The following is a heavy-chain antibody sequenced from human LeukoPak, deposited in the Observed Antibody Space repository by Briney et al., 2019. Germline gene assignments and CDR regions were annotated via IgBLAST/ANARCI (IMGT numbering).Heavy chain of an antibody. CDR3: ARYYSRVWQGGAFDY. Sequence: SETLSLTCAVYGGSFSGYYWTWIRQPPGKGLEWIGEINHSGRTNHNPSIKSRVTISVDTSKNQFSLKLTSLTAADTAVYYCARYYSRVWQGGAFDYWGQGTLVTVSS. CDR2: INHSGRT. D-gene: IGHD6-13*01. CDR1: GGSFSGYY. J-gene: IGHJ4*02. V-gene: IGHV4-34*01.